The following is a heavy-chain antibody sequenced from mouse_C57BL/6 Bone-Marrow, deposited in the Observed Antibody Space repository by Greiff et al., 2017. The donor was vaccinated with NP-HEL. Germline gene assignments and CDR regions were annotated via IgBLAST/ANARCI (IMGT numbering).Heavy chain of an antibody. CDR3: ARGDLYDGYYVAMDY. CDR1: GYTFTSYN. J-gene: IGHJ4*01. Sequence: LQQSGAELVRPGASVKMSCKASGYTFTSYNMHWVKQTPRQGLEWIGAIYPGNGDTSYNQKFKGKATLTVDKSSSTAYMQLSSLTSEDSAVYFCARGDLYDGYYVAMDYWGQGTSVTVSS. D-gene: IGHD2-3*01. V-gene: IGHV1-12*01. CDR2: IYPGNGDT.